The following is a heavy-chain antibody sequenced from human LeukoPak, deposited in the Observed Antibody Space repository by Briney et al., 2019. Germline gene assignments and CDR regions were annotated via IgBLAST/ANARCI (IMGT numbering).Heavy chain of an antibody. CDR1: GGSISSSSYY. V-gene: IGHV4-39*01. Sequence: PSEILSLTCTVSGGSISSSSYYWGWIRQPPGKGLEWIGSIYYSGSTYYNPSLKSRVTISVDTSKNQFSLKLSSVTAADTAVYYCATLTSFWSGYSPFDYWGQGTLVTVSS. J-gene: IGHJ4*02. D-gene: IGHD3-3*01. CDR3: ATLTSFWSGYSPFDY. CDR2: IYYSGST.